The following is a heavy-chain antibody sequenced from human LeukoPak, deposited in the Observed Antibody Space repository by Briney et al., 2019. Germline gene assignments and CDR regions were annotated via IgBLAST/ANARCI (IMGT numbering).Heavy chain of an antibody. CDR3: ARAPGYCSGGSCYWNWFDP. D-gene: IGHD2-15*01. CDR1: GFTFSSYS. Sequence: GGSLILSCAASGFTFSSYSMNWVRQAPGKGLEWVSYISSSSSTIYYADSVKGRFTISRDNAKNSLYLQMNSLRAEDTAVYYCARAPGYCSGGSCYWNWFDPWGQGTLVTVSS. J-gene: IGHJ5*02. CDR2: ISSSSSTI. V-gene: IGHV3-48*01.